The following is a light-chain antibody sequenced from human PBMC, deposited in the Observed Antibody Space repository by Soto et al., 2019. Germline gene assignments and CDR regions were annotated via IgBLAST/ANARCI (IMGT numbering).Light chain of an antibody. Sequence: EIVLTQSPATLSSSPWERATLSCRASQTVSSKLAWYQQRPGQAPKLLIYGTSNRATGVPDRFSGSGSGTDFIHNISRLEPEDFAVYYCQQYGESLYTFGQGTRLEIK. V-gene: IGKV3-20*01. CDR3: QQYGESLYT. CDR2: GTS. CDR1: QTVSSK. J-gene: IGKJ5*01.